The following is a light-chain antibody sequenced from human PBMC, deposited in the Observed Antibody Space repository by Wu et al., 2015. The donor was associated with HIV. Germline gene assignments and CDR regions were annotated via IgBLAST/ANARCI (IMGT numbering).Light chain of an antibody. Sequence: EIVLTQSPGTLSLSPGERATLSCRASQSVSSSFLAWYQQKPGQAPRLLIYTTSRRATGIPDRFSGSGSGTDFTLTISRLEPEDFAVYYCLQNSNSPLSFGGGTKVEI. CDR2: TTS. CDR3: LQNSNSPLS. J-gene: IGKJ4*01. V-gene: IGKV3-20*01. CDR1: QSVSSSF.